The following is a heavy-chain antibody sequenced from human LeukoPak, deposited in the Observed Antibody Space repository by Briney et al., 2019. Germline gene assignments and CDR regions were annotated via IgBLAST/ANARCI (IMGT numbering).Heavy chain of an antibody. CDR3: ARDLTADSLFDY. Sequence: ASVKVSCKASGYTFTSYGISWVRQAPGQGREWMGWISAYNGNTNYAQKLQGRVTMTTDTSTSTAYMELRSLRSDDTAVYYCARDLTADSLFDYWGQGTLVTVSS. D-gene: IGHD2-21*02. CDR1: GYTFTSYG. J-gene: IGHJ4*02. V-gene: IGHV1-18*01. CDR2: ISAYNGNT.